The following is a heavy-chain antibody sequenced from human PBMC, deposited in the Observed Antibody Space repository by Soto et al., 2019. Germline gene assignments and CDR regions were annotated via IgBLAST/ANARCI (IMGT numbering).Heavy chain of an antibody. D-gene: IGHD3-10*01. V-gene: IGHV3-33*01. CDR2: IWYDGSSK. CDR1: GFTFSSYG. Sequence: QVQLVESGGGVVQPGRSLRLSCAASGFTFSSYGMHWVRQAPGKGLEWVAVIWYDGSSKYYADSVKGRFTISRDNSKNTLYLQMNSLRAEDTAVYYCAMGRAYFDYWGQGTLVTVSS. J-gene: IGHJ4*02. CDR3: AMGRAYFDY.